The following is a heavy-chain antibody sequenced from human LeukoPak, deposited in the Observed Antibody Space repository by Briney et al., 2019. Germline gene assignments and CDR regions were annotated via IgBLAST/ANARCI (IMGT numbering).Heavy chain of an antibody. CDR1: GFTFNSYS. Sequence: GGSLRLSCAASGFTFNSYSMNWVRQAPGKGLEWVSYISSSSSTIYYADSVKGRFTISRDNAKNSLYLQMNSLRAEDTAVYYCASPGGGYYYYYYMDVWGKGTTVTVSS. CDR3: ASPGGGYYYYYYMDV. J-gene: IGHJ6*03. D-gene: IGHD3-10*01. V-gene: IGHV3-48*01. CDR2: ISSSSSTI.